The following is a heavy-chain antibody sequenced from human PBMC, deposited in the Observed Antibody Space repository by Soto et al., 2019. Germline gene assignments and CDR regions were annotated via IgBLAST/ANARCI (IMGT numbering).Heavy chain of an antibody. V-gene: IGHV4-61*01. CDR2: IYYSGST. Sequence: SETLSLTCTVSGGSVSSGSYYWSWIRQPPGKGLEWIGYIYYSGSTNYNPSLKSRVTISVDTSKNQFSLKLSSVTAADTAVYYCAKALGPAPWDYWGQGTLVTVSS. CDR3: AKALGPAPWDY. CDR1: GGSVSSGSYY. D-gene: IGHD6-6*01. J-gene: IGHJ4*02.